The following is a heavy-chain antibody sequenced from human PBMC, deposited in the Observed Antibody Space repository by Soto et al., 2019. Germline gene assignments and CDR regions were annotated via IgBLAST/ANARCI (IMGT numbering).Heavy chain of an antibody. V-gene: IGHV4-34*01. D-gene: IGHD1-7*01. Sequence: SETLSLTCAVYGGSFSGYYWSWIRQPPGKGLEWIGEINHSGSTNYNPSLKSRVTISVDTSKNQFSLKLSSVTAADTAVYYCAIELGGTLNYFEYWGQGTRVSV. CDR1: GGSFSGYY. J-gene: IGHJ4*02. CDR3: AIELGGTLNYFEY. CDR2: INHSGST.